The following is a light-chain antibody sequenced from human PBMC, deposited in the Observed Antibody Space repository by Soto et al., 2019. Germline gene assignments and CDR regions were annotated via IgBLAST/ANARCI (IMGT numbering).Light chain of an antibody. CDR2: TTS. CDR1: QSISTY. Sequence: DIQMTQSPSSLSASVGDRVTITCRASQSISTYLSWYPQKPGKAPKLLIYTTSHLQSGVPSRFSGSGSGTDFTLTISSLQPEDFATYYCKQSYTIPFTFGPGTKVDIK. V-gene: IGKV1-39*01. CDR3: KQSYTIPFT. J-gene: IGKJ3*01.